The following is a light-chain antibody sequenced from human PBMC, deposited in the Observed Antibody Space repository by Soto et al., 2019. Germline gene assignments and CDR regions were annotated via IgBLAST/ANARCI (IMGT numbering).Light chain of an antibody. CDR1: QGFXSSY. J-gene: IGKJ5*01. Sequence: IVLTQSPGTLSLSPGERATLSCRASQGFXSSYSAWYQQKPGQAPRLLXYGASSGATGIPDRLSGSGSGTDFTLTISRLEPEDFATYYCQQLNSDSITVGQGTRLEIK. CDR3: QQLNSDSIT. CDR2: GAS. V-gene: IGKV3-20*01.